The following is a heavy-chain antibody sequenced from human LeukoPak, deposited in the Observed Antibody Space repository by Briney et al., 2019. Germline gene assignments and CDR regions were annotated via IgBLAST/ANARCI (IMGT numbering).Heavy chain of an antibody. CDR3: ARAAGDTYGYRYYFDY. CDR2: INPNGGST. CDR1: GYSFTSYY. D-gene: IGHD5-18*01. J-gene: IGHJ4*02. Sequence: GASVTVSCKTSGYSFTSYYIHWVRQAPGQGLEWMGLINPNGGSTTYAQKFRGRVTMTRDTSTSTVYMELSSLRSEDTAIYYCARAAGDTYGYRYYFDYWGQGTLVTVSS. V-gene: IGHV1-46*01.